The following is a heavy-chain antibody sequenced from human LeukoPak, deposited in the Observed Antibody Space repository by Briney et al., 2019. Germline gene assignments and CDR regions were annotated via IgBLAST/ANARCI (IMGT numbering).Heavy chain of an antibody. D-gene: IGHD1-26*01. Sequence: SETLCLTCTVSGGSISSSSYYWGWIRQPPGKGLEWTGSIYYSGSTYYNPSLKSRVTISVDTSKNQFSLKLSSVTAADTAVYYCARYGIVGATNAFDIWGPGTMVTVSS. CDR3: ARYGIVGATNAFDI. V-gene: IGHV4-39*01. CDR1: GGSISSSSYY. CDR2: IYYSGST. J-gene: IGHJ3*02.